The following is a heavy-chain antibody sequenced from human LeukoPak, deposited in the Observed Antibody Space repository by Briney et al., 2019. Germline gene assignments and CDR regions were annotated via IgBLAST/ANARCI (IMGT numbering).Heavy chain of an antibody. Sequence: SVKVSCKASGGTFSSYAISWVRQAPGQGLEWMGGIIPIFGTANYAQKFQGRVTITADESTSTAYMELSSLRSEDTAVYYCARVRPGDEDDSWNMDVWGKGTTVTVSS. D-gene: IGHD3-3*01. CDR3: ARVRPGDEDDSWNMDV. J-gene: IGHJ6*03. V-gene: IGHV1-69*13. CDR1: GGTFSSYA. CDR2: IIPIFGTA.